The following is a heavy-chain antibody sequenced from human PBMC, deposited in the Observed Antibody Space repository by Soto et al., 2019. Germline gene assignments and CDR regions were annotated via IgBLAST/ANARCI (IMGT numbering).Heavy chain of an antibody. V-gene: IGHV1-18*01. CDR3: VKDRDSNSWPSRDV. CDR1: GYTFTRNG. CDR2: ISPNSGNT. Sequence: QVHLVQSGAEVKKPGASVNVSCKTSGYTFTRNGISWVRQAPGQGLEWMGWISPNSGNTRYAQKLQDRVIMTTDTSTSTAYMELRSLRSDDTAVYYCVKDRDSNSWPSRDVWGPGTTGTVSS. J-gene: IGHJ6*02. D-gene: IGHD3-22*01.